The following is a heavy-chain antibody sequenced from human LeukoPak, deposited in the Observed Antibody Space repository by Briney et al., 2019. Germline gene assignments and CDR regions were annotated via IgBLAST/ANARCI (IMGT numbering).Heavy chain of an antibody. CDR2: IILILGKA. D-gene: IGHD5-12*01. CDR1: GGTFNTYG. V-gene: IGHV1-69*04. CDR3: ARGAEEMATIWGDAVDI. Sequence: ASVKVSCKASGGTFNTYGINWVRQAPGQGLEWMGRIILILGKANYAQNFLGRVTITADKSTSTAYMELNSLRSEDTAVYYCARGAEEMATIWGDAVDIWGQGTVVTVSS. J-gene: IGHJ3*02.